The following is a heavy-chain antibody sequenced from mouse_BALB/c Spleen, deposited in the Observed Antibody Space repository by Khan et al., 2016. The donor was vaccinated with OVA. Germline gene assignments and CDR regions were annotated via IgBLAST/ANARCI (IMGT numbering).Heavy chain of an antibody. CDR2: LSYSGNT. J-gene: IGHJ2*01. CDR1: GYSITSDYA. Sequence: EVKLLESGPGLVKPSQSLSLTCTVTGYSITSDYAWNWIRQFPGNKLECMGYLSYSGNTNYNPSLKSRISITRDTSENQFFLQLNSVTTEDTATYYCARVYGGDFDYWGQGTTLTVSS. V-gene: IGHV3-2*02. CDR3: ARVYGGDFDY. D-gene: IGHD1-1*01.